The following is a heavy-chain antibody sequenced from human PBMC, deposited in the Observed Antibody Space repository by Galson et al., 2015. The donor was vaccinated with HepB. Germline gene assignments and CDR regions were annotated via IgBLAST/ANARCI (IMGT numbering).Heavy chain of an antibody. CDR1: GFTFSSYS. D-gene: IGHD2-8*01. CDR3: AREGCTNGVCYTAGGDYYYYGMDV. CDR2: ISSSSSTI. J-gene: IGHJ6*02. V-gene: IGHV3-48*02. Sequence: SLRLSCAASGFTFSSYSMNWVRQAPGKGLEWVSYISSSSSTIYYADSVKGRFTISRDNAKNSLYLQMNSLRDEDTAVYYCAREGCTNGVCYTAGGDYYYYGMDVWGQGTTVTVSS.